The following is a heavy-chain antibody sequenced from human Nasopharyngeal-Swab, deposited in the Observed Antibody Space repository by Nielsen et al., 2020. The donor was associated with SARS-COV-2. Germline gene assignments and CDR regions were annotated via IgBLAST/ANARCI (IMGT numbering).Heavy chain of an antibody. J-gene: IGHJ4*02. V-gene: IGHV3-30-3*01. CDR3: ATGRNRYFDY. CDR1: GFTFSSYA. D-gene: IGHD1-14*01. Sequence: GESLKISCAASGFTFSSYAMHWVRQAPGKGLEWVALISYDGVNKFYADSVKGRFTISRDNSKNTLFLHMNSLGPDDPAVYYCATGRNRYFDYWGQGTLVTVFS. CDR2: ISYDGVNK.